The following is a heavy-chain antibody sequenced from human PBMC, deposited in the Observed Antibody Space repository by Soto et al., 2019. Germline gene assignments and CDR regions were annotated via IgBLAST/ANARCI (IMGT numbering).Heavy chain of an antibody. CDR2: INHVGIT. J-gene: IGHJ5*02. CDR3: ARSHDFWGGRQQRIEP. Sequence: SETLSLTCTVSVGSFRGFYWTLIRQSPGKGLEWLGDINHVGITNYNPSLKIRVSIPVDTSKSQFSLKLSSVTAADTAVYYCARSHDFWGGRQQRIEPWCQGTMLTVSS. D-gene: IGHD3-3*01. CDR1: VGSFRGFY. V-gene: IGHV4-34*01.